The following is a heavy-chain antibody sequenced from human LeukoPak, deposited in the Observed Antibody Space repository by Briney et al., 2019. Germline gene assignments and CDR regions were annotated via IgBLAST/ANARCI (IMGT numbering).Heavy chain of an antibody. CDR2: INPNSGGT. D-gene: IGHD6-13*01. CDR3: ARSHAGIAALLGY. Sequence: GASVKVSCKASGCTFTGYYMHWVRQAPGQGLEWMGWINPNSGGTNYAQKFQGRVTMTRDTSISTAYMELSRLRSDDTAVYYCARSHAGIAALLGYWGQGTLVTVSS. CDR1: GCTFTGYY. J-gene: IGHJ4*02. V-gene: IGHV1-2*02.